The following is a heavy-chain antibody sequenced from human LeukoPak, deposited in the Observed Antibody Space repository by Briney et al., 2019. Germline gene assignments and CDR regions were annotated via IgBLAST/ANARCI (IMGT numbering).Heavy chain of an antibody. J-gene: IGHJ6*04. D-gene: IGHD3-10*02. CDR2: ISTSSSYI. CDR1: GFIFSSYS. V-gene: IGHV3-21*01. CDR3: AELGITMIGGV. Sequence: GGSLRLSCAASGFIFSSYSMSWVRQAPGKGLEWVSSISTSSSYIYYADSVKGRFTISRDNSKNTLYLQMNSLRAEDTAVYYCAELGITMIGGVWGKGTTVTISS.